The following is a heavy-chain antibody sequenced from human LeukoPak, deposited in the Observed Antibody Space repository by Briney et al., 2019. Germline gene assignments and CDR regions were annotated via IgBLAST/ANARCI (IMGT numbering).Heavy chain of an antibody. CDR1: GSSISSYY. D-gene: IGHD3-10*01. V-gene: IGHV4-59*01. CDR2: IYYSGST. CDR3: ARDLGYYGSGSYWFDP. J-gene: IGHJ5*02. Sequence: SETLSLTCTVSGSSISSYYWSWIRQPPGKGLEWIGYIYYSGSTNYNPSLKSRVTISVDTSKNQFSLKLSSVTAADTAVYYCARDLGYYGSGSYWFDPWGQGTLVTVSS.